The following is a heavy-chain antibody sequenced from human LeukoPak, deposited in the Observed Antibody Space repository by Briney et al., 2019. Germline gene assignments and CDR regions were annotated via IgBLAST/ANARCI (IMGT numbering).Heavy chain of an antibody. J-gene: IGHJ3*02. D-gene: IGHD4-17*01. V-gene: IGHV1-69*06. CDR3: AREPPTTVTTSWTDAFDI. CDR1: GGTFSSYA. Sequence: SVKVSCKASGGTFSSYAISWVRPAPGQGLEWMGGIIPIFGTANYAQKFQGRVTITADKSTSTAYMELSSLRSEDTAVYYCAREPPTTVTTSWTDAFDIWGQGTMVTVSS. CDR2: IIPIFGTA.